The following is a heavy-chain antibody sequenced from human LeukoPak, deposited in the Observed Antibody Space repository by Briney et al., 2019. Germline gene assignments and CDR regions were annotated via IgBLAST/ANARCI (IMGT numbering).Heavy chain of an antibody. CDR1: GFTFSDYY. CDR3: ATTSVQPERNHAFDI. CDR2: ISSSGSAI. V-gene: IGHV3-11*01. D-gene: IGHD1-1*01. J-gene: IGHJ3*02. Sequence: PGGSLRLSCAASGFTFSDYYMSWIHQAPGKGLEWVSYISSSGSAIYYADSVKGRFTISRDNAKNSLYLQMNSLRAEDTAVYYCATTSVQPERNHAFDIWGQGTMVTVSS.